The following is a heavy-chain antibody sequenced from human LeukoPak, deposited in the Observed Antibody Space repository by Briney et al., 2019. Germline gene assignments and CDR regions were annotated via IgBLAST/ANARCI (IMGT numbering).Heavy chain of an antibody. CDR3: AKDNGGSRSSPSHP. CDR2: IRYDGSNK. J-gene: IGHJ5*02. V-gene: IGHV3-30*02. CDR1: GFTFSYYG. D-gene: IGHD6-6*01. Sequence: PGGSLRLSCAASGFTFSYYGMHWVRQDPGKGLEWVAFIRYDGSNKYYGDSVKGRFTISRDNSKNTLYLQMNSLRAEDTAVYFCAKDNGGSRSSPSHPWGQGTLVTVSS.